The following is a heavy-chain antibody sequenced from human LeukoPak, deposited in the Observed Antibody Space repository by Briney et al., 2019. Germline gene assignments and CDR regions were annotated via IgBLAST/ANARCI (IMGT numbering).Heavy chain of an antibody. Sequence: SETLSLTCTVSGGSISSYYWSWIRQPPGKGLERIGNIFHSGSTNYNPSLKSRVTISVDTSKNQFSLKLSSVTAADTAVYYCARLGYYDSSGYYFEAFDIWGQGTMVTVSS. CDR1: GGSISSYY. D-gene: IGHD3-22*01. V-gene: IGHV4-59*12. J-gene: IGHJ3*02. CDR3: ARLGYYDSSGYYFEAFDI. CDR2: IFHSGST.